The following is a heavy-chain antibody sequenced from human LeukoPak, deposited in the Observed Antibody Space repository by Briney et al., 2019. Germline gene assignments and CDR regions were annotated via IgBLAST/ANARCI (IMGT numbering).Heavy chain of an antibody. CDR2: ISGSGGST. CDR3: ASSEDIVATISALGY. D-gene: IGHD5-12*01. J-gene: IGHJ4*02. CDR1: GFTFSSYA. V-gene: IGHV3-23*01. Sequence: PGGSLRLSCAASGFTFSSYAMSWVRQAPGKGLEWVSAISGSGGSTYYADSVKGRFTISRDNSKNTLYLQMNSLRAEDTAVYYCASSEDIVATISALGYWGQGTLVTVSS.